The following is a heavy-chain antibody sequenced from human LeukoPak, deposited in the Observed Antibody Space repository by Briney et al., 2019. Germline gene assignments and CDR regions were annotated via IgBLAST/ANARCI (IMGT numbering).Heavy chain of an antibody. CDR1: GFTFSSYS. CDR3: AKDYYASGSYPTA. D-gene: IGHD3-10*01. Sequence: GGSLRLSCAASGFTFSSYSMSWVRQAPGKGLEWVSTIRGNGRSTDYADSVKGRFTVSRDNSKNTVYLQMNSLGVEDTAVYYCAKDYYASGSYPTAWGQGTLVTVSS. CDR2: IRGNGRST. J-gene: IGHJ5*02. V-gene: IGHV3-23*01.